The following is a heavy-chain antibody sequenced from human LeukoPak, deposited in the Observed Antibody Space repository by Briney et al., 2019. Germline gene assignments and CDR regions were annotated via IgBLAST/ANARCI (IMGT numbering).Heavy chain of an antibody. Sequence: ASVKVSCKGSGYNFTTFGLNWVRQAPGLGLEWMGWISTYNSNTHSPQKFEDRVTMTTHTSTSTAYMELRSLTSDDTAVYYCARERGRGFDLWGQGTLVTVSS. J-gene: IGHJ5*02. D-gene: IGHD3-16*01. V-gene: IGHV1-18*01. CDR3: ARERGRGFDL. CDR1: GYNFTTFG. CDR2: ISTYNSNT.